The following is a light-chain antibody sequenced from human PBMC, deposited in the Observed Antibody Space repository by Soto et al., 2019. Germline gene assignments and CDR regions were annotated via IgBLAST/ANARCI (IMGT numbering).Light chain of an antibody. CDR3: QQYKTYPPT. J-gene: IGKJ1*01. V-gene: IGKV1-5*03. CDR1: QSIVRW. Sequence: DIQMTQSPSTLSASVGDTVTITCRATQSIVRWVDWYQQQPGKEATLRSQEASILESGVPQRVSGTGSATEVTLTIASLQSDDFATYSCQQYKTYPPTFGQGTKVDIK. CDR2: EAS.